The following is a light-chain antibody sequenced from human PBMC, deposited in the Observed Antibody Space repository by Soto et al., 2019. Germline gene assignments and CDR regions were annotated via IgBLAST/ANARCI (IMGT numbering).Light chain of an antibody. CDR3: HQVYTYPRT. V-gene: IGKV1-9*01. Sequence: IQLTQSPSSLSASVGDRVTITCRASQGVRSYLAWFQQRPGKAPKLLIFGASTLQNGVPARFSGGGFGTEFTLTITSMQPEDFATYYCHQVYTYPRTFGQGTKVDIK. CDR2: GAS. J-gene: IGKJ1*01. CDR1: QGVRSY.